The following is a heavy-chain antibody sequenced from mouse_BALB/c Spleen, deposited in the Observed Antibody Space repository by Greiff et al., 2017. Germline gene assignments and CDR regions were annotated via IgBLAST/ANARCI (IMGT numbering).Heavy chain of an antibody. J-gene: IGHJ3*01. D-gene: IGHD1-2*01. Sequence: EVQRVESGPELEKPGASVKISCKASGYSFTGYNMNWVKQSNGKSLEWIGNIDPYYGGTSYNQKFKGKATLSVDKSSSTAYMQLKSLTSEDSAVYYCARKDYGYGAWFAYWGQGTLVTVSA. V-gene: IGHV1-39*01. CDR2: IDPYYGGT. CDR3: ARKDYGYGAWFAY. CDR1: GYSFTGYN.